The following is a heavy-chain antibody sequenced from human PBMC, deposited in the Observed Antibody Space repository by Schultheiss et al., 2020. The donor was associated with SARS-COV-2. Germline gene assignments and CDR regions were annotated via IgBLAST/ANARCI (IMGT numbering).Heavy chain of an antibody. V-gene: IGHV1-18*04. J-gene: IGHJ6*02. CDR3: ASFDIRKRYGMDV. D-gene: IGHD3-9*01. CDR1: GYTFTSYY. CDR2: ISAYNGNT. Sequence: ASVKVSCKASGYTFTSYYMHWVRQAPGQGLEWMGWISAYNGNTNYAQKLQGRVTMTTDTSTSTAYMELRSLRSDDTAVYYCASFDIRKRYGMDVWGQGTTVTVSS.